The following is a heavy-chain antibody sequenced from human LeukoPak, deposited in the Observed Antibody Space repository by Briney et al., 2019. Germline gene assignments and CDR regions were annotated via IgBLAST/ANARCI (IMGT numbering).Heavy chain of an antibody. CDR1: GFTFSTYG. CDR2: IWYDGSNK. D-gene: IGHD4-17*01. Sequence: PGRSLRLSCEASGFTFSTYGMHWVRQAPGKGLEWVAVIWYDGSNKNYADSVKGRFTISRDNSKNTLNLQMNSLRAEDTAVYYCARGGRTTWHGMDVWGQGTTVTVSS. CDR3: ARGGRTTWHGMDV. J-gene: IGHJ6*02. V-gene: IGHV3-33*01.